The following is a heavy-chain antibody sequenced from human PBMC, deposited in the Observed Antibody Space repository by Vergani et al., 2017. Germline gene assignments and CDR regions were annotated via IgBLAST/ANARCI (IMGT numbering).Heavy chain of an antibody. CDR3: AGLGAGGYCSGGSCYWGAFDI. CDR1: GYSFTSYW. D-gene: IGHD2-15*01. V-gene: IGHV5-51*03. J-gene: IGHJ3*02. CDR2: IYPGDSDT. Sequence: EVQLVQSGAEVKKPGESLKISCKGSGYSFTSYWIGWVRQMPGKGLEWMGIIYPGDSDTRYSPSFQGQVTISADKSISTAYLQWSSLKASDTAMYYCAGLGAGGYCSGGSCYWGAFDIWGQGTVVTVAS.